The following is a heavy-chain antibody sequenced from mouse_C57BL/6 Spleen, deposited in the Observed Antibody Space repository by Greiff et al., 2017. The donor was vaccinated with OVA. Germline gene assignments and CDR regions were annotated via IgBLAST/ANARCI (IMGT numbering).Heavy chain of an antibody. CDR2: INPNNGGT. CDR1: GYTFTDYN. CDR3: ARKEYDGYPGMDY. V-gene: IGHV1-18*01. D-gene: IGHD2-3*01. Sequence: VQLQQSGPELVKPGASVKIPCKASGYTFTDYNMDWVKQSHGKSLEWIGDINPNNGGTNYNQKFKGKATLTVDKSSSTAYMELRSLTSEDTAVYYCARKEYDGYPGMDYWGQGTSVTVSS. J-gene: IGHJ4*01.